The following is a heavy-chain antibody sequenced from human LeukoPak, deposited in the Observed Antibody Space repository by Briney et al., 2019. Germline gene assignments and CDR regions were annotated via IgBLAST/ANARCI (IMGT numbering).Heavy chain of an antibody. Sequence: ASAKVSCKASGYTFTGYYMHWVRQAPGQGLEWMGWINPNSGGTNYAQKFQGRVTMTRDTSISTAYMELSRLRSDDTAVYYCARDPSRIVVVPAAIDYWGQGTLVTVSS. CDR1: GYTFTGYY. CDR2: INPNSGGT. V-gene: IGHV1-2*02. J-gene: IGHJ4*02. D-gene: IGHD2-2*01. CDR3: ARDPSRIVVVPAAIDY.